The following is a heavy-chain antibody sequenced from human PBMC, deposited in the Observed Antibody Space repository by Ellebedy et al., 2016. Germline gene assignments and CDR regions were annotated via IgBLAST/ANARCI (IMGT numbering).Heavy chain of an antibody. CDR3: ARDSTVGGGSPNADRYFEY. J-gene: IGHJ4*02. D-gene: IGHD1-26*01. Sequence: GESLKISXVASGVTFSSYAMHWVRQAPGKGLEWVASVSYDGNYKYYADSVKGRFTVSRDNSKNTLYLQMNSLSTEDTAVYYCARDSTVGGGSPNADRYFEYWGQGTLVTVSP. CDR2: VSYDGNYK. CDR1: GVTFSSYA. V-gene: IGHV3-30-3*01.